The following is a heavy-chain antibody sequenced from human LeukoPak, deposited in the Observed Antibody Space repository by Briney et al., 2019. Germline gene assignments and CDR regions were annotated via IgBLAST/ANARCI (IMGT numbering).Heavy chain of an antibody. D-gene: IGHD6-19*01. V-gene: IGHV7-4-1*02. Sequence: GASVKVSCKASGYTFTSYAMNWVRQAPGQGLEWMGWINTNTGNPTYAQGFTGRFVFSLDTSVSTAYLQISSLKAEDTAVYYCARSYSSGWYEWGYYYYYGMDVWGQGTTVTVSS. CDR2: INTNTGNP. J-gene: IGHJ6*02. CDR3: ARSYSSGWYEWGYYYYYGMDV. CDR1: GYTFTSYA.